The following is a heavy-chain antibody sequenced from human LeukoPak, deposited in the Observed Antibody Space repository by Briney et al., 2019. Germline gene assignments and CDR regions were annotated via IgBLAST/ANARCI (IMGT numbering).Heavy chain of an antibody. J-gene: IGHJ3*02. CDR2: IYYSGST. CDR1: GGSISTYY. Sequence: PSETLSLTCTVSGGSISTYYWSWIRQPPGKGLEYIWYIYYSGSTNYNPSLKSRVTMSLDTSKNQFSLKRSSVTAADTAVYYCAREEVPHGFDIWGQGTMVTVSS. V-gene: IGHV4-59*01. CDR3: AREEVPHGFDI.